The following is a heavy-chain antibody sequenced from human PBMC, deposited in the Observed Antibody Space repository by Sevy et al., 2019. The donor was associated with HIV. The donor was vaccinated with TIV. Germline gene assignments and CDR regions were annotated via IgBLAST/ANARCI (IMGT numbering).Heavy chain of an antibody. CDR1: GNSFSTYW. V-gene: IGHV5-51*01. CDR3: ARLREEGDYFDY. J-gene: IGHJ4*02. D-gene: IGHD1-26*01. Sequence: GESLKISCKGSGNSFSTYWIAWVRQMPGKGLEWMGIIYPGDSVPRYRPSFQGHVIISADKSINTAYLQWSSLEAPDTAIYYCARLREEGDYFDYWGQGTLVTVSS. CDR2: IYPGDSVP.